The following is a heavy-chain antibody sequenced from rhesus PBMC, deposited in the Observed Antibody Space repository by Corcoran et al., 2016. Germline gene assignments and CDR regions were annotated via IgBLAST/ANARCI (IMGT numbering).Heavy chain of an antibody. D-gene: IGHD6-25*01. J-gene: IGHJ6*01. Sequence: QVQLQQWGEGLVKPSETLSLTCAVYGGSISGYYYWSWIRQPPGKGLEWIGYIYGNSASTNYNPYLKKRVTSSKGGSKNQFSRKLSSVTAADTAVYYCAREGIAAAGTGYYGLDSWGQGVVVTVSS. CDR3: AREGIAAAGTGYYGLDS. V-gene: IGHV4-73*01. CDR2: IYGNSAST. CDR1: GGSISGYYY.